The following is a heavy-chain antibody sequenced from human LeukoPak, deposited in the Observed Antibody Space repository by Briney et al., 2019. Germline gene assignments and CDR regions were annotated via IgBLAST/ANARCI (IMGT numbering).Heavy chain of an antibody. CDR3: ARDGGTVTHFDY. CDR2: IYYNGNT. Sequence: SQTLSLTCTVSGGSISSSGYSWSWIRQRQGKGLEWVGYIYYNGNTYYNPSLKSRIAISVDTSENQFSLRLTSVTAADTAVYYCARDGGTVTHFDYWGQGTLVTVSS. CDR1: GGSISSSGYS. V-gene: IGHV4-31*03. D-gene: IGHD4-17*01. J-gene: IGHJ4*02.